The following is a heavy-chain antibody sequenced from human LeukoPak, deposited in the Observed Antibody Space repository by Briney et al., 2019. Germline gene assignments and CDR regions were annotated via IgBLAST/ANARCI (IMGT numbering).Heavy chain of an antibody. V-gene: IGHV4-59*01. CDR2: IYYSGST. D-gene: IGHD6-6*01. CDR1: GGSIRSYY. CDR3: ARDWGVGGRPGYMDV. J-gene: IGHJ6*03. Sequence: PSETLSLTCTVSGGSIRSYYWSWIRQPPGKGLEWIGYIYYSGSTNYNPSLKSRVTILVDTSKNQFSLKLSSVTAADTAVYFCARDWGVGGRPGYMDVWGKGTTVTVSS.